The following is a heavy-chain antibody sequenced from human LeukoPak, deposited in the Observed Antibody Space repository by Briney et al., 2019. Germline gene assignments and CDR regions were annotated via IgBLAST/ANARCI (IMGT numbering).Heavy chain of an antibody. D-gene: IGHD3-22*01. CDR2: ISAYNGNT. CDR3: AGDRHPFSNYYDSSGYYPSRPPRFDY. J-gene: IGHJ4*02. V-gene: IGHV1-18*01. CDR1: GYTFTSYG. Sequence: GASVKVSCKASGYTFTSYGISWVRQAPGQGLEWMGWISAYNGNTNYAQKLQGRVTMTTDTSTSTAYMELRSLRSDDTAVYYCAGDRHPFSNYYDSSGYYPSRPPRFDYWGQGTLVTVSS.